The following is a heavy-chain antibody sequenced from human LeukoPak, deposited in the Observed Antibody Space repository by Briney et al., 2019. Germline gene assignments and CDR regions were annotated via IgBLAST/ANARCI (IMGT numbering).Heavy chain of an antibody. V-gene: IGHV1-69*06. Sequence: GASVKVSCKASGGTFSSYAISWVRQAPGQGLEWMGGIIPIFGTANYAQKFQGRVTITADKYTSTAYMELSSLRSEDTAVYYCASFGYSSGSLMYYFDYWGQGTLVTVSS. CDR3: ASFGYSSGSLMYYFDY. J-gene: IGHJ4*02. CDR1: GGTFSSYA. CDR2: IIPIFGTA. D-gene: IGHD6-19*01.